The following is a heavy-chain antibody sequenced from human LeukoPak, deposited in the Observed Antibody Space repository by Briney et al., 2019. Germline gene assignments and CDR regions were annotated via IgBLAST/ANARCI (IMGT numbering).Heavy chain of an antibody. CDR2: INPNSGGT. D-gene: IGHD3-10*01. J-gene: IGHJ6*03. CDR3: ARDLRGSGLLYYYYYYMDV. V-gene: IGHV1-2*02. Sequence: ASVKVSCKASGYTFTGYYMHWVRQAPGQGLEWMGWINPNSGGTNYAQKFQGRVTMTRDTSISTAYMELSRLRSDDTAVYYCARDLRGSGLLYYYYYYMDVWGKGTTVTISS. CDR1: GYTFTGYY.